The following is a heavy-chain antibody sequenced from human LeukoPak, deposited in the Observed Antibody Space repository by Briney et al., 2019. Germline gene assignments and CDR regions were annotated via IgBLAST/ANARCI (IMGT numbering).Heavy chain of an antibody. CDR2: INPNSGGT. Sequence: VASVKVSCKASGYTFTGYYMHWVRQAPGQGLEWMGWINPNSGGTNYAQKFQGRVTMTRDTSISTAYMELSRLRSDDTAVYYCARDQGVVVPAAIGNALDAFDIWGQGTMVTVSS. J-gene: IGHJ3*02. D-gene: IGHD2-2*01. CDR1: GYTFTGYY. V-gene: IGHV1-2*02. CDR3: ARDQGVVVPAAIGNALDAFDI.